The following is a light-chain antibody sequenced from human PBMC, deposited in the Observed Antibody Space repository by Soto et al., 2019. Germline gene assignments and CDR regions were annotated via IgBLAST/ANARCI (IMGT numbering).Light chain of an antibody. Sequence: EIVLTQSPGTLSLSPGGRATLSCRASQSVSSSSLSWYHQKPGQAPRLLIYDTSSRATDIPDRFSGSGSGTDFTLTISSLQSEDFAVYYCQQYHYWWAFGQGTKVDIK. CDR2: DTS. CDR3: QQYHYWWA. CDR1: QSVSSSS. J-gene: IGKJ1*01. V-gene: IGKV3-20*01.